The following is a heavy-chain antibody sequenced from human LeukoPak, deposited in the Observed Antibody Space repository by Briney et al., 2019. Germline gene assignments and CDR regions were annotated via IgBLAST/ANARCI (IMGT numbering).Heavy chain of an antibody. Sequence: ASVKVSCKTSGYTFSSYAIHWARQAPGHRLEWMGWINAGNANTKYSQKFQGRVTITRDTSAGTAYMELSSLRSEDTAVYYCARGYCSSTSCQYYFDYWGQGTLVTVSS. V-gene: IGHV1-3*01. D-gene: IGHD2-2*01. J-gene: IGHJ4*02. CDR1: GYTFSSYA. CDR2: INAGNANT. CDR3: ARGYCSSTSCQYYFDY.